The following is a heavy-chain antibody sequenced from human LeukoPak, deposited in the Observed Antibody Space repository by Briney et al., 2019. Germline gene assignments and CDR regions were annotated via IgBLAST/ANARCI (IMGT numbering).Heavy chain of an antibody. V-gene: IGHV4-4*07. CDR3: ARGWGSTSSNYFDP. Sequence: KPSGTLSLTCTVSGGSISSYYWSWIRQPAGKGLEWIGRIYGSGSTNYSPSLRSRVTISIDTSKNQFSLKLNSVTAADTAVYYCARGWGSTSSNYFDPWGQGTLVTVSS. D-gene: IGHD2-2*01. J-gene: IGHJ5*01. CDR2: IYGSGST. CDR1: GGSISSYY.